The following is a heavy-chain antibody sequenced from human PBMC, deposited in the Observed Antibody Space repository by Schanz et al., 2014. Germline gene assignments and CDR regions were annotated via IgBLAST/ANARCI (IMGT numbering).Heavy chain of an antibody. D-gene: IGHD1-26*01. CDR3: ARGARQYSGSYSPSDY. V-gene: IGHV3-11*06. CDR2: ISGSDNYI. J-gene: IGHJ4*02. CDR1: GFTFNDYY. Sequence: QVQLVESGGGLVKPGGSLRLSCAASGFTFNDYYMNWIRQAPGKGLEWVSYISGSDNYINYADSVKGRFTISRDNAKNSRCLLMSSLRAEDSAVDYCARGARQYSGSYSPSDYWGQGTLVTVSS.